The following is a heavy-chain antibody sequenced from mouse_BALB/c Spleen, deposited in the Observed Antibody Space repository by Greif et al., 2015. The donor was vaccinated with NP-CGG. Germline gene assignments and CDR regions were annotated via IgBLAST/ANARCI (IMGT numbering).Heavy chain of an antibody. CDR2: IYPGDGDT. Sequence: QVQLQQSGAELVRPGSSVKISCKASGYAFSSYWMNWVKQRPGQGLEWIGQIYPGDGDTNYNGKFKGKATLTADKSSSTAYMQLSSLTSEDSAVYFCARSLTGGGAMDYWGQGTSVTVSS. J-gene: IGHJ4*01. CDR1: GYAFSSYW. CDR3: ARSLTGGGAMDY. V-gene: IGHV1-80*01. D-gene: IGHD4-1*01.